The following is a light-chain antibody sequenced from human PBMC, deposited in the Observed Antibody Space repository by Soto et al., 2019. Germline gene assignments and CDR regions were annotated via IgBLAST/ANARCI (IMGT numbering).Light chain of an antibody. V-gene: IGLV4-69*01. CDR1: SGHNSYA. CDR2: LNSDGSH. J-gene: IGLJ3*02. CDR3: QTWSTDIRV. Sequence: QSVLTQPPSASASLGASVKLTCTLSSGHNSYAIAWHQQQPEKGPRYLMKLNSDGSHSKGDGIPDRFSGSSSGAERYLTISSRKSEDEADYYCQTWSTDIRVFGGGTKLTVL.